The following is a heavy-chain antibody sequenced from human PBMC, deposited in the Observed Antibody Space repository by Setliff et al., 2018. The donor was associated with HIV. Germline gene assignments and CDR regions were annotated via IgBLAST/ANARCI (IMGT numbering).Heavy chain of an antibody. CDR3: ARAPSLDTATVSRWGYYFDY. CDR2: IYYTGST. CDR1: GGSISVYY. V-gene: IGHV4-59*01. Sequence: KPSETLSLTCTVSGGSISVYYWSWIRQPPGKGLEWIGYIYYTGSTNYNPSLKSRVTISLDTSKNQSSLKLSSVTAADTAVYYCARAPSLDTATVSRWGYYFDYWGQGTLVTVS. J-gene: IGHJ4*02. D-gene: IGHD5-18*01.